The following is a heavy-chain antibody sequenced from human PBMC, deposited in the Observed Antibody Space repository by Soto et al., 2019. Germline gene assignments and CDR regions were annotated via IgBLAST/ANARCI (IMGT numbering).Heavy chain of an antibody. Sequence: AETLSLTCTVSGGSISSYHWSWIRQPPGKGLEWIGYIYYSGSTNYNPSLKSRVTISVDTSKNQFSLKLSSVTAADTAVYYCARAGTAMVTIDYWGQGTLVTVSS. J-gene: IGHJ4*02. CDR1: GGSISSYH. CDR3: ARAGTAMVTIDY. CDR2: IYYSGST. D-gene: IGHD5-18*01. V-gene: IGHV4-59*01.